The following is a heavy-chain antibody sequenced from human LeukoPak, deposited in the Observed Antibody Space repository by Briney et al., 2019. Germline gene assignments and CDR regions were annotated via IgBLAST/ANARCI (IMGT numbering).Heavy chain of an antibody. V-gene: IGHV3-23*01. CDR2: ISGSGGST. Sequence: GGSLRLSCAASGFTFNNYWMNWVRQAPGKGLEWVSAISGSGGSTYYADSVKGRFTISRDNSKNTLYLQMNSLRAEDTAVYYCAKVLGAAYYYYYYGMDVWGQGTTVTVSS. CDR1: GFTFNNYW. J-gene: IGHJ6*02. CDR3: AKVLGAAYYYYYYGMDV. D-gene: IGHD1-26*01.